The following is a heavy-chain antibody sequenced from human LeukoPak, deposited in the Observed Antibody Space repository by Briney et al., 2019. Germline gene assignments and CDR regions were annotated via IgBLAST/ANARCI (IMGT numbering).Heavy chain of an antibody. CDR3: ARDLAQLVDTAMARFGY. Sequence: GGSLRLSCAASGVTFSSYSMNWVRQAPGKGLEWVSSISSSSSYIYYADSVKGRFTISRDNAKNSPYLQMNSLRAEDTAVYYCARDLAQLVDTAMARFGYWGQGTLVTVSS. V-gene: IGHV3-21*01. J-gene: IGHJ4*02. CDR2: ISSSSSYI. CDR1: GVTFSSYS. D-gene: IGHD5-18*01.